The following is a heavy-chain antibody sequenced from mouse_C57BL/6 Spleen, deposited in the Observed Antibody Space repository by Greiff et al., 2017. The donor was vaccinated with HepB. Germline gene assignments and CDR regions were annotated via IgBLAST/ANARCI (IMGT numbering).Heavy chain of an antibody. Sequence: VQLQQPGADLAKPGASVKLSCKASGYTFTSYWMHWVKQRPGQGLDWIGYINPSSGYTKYNQKFKDKATLTADKSSSTAYLQLSSLTYGDSAVYSCARVNYEGGAGSAYWGQGTLVTVS. D-gene: IGHD2-4*01. V-gene: IGHV1-7*01. CDR1: GYTFTSYW. J-gene: IGHJ3*01. CDR2: INPSSGYT. CDR3: ARVNYEGGAGSAY.